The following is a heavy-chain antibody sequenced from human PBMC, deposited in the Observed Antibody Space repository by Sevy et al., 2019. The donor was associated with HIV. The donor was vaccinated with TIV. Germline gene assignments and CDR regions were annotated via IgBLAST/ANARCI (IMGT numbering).Heavy chain of an antibody. D-gene: IGHD1-26*01. CDR2: ISYDGSNK. V-gene: IGHV3-30*18. J-gene: IGHJ4*02. Sequence: GGSLRLSCAASGFTLSSYGMHWVRQAPGKGLEWVAVISYDGSNKYYADSVKGRFTISRDNSKNTLYLQMNSLRAEDTAVYYCAKDRVSYRYYFDYWGQGALVTVSS. CDR3: AKDRVSYRYYFDY. CDR1: GFTLSSYG.